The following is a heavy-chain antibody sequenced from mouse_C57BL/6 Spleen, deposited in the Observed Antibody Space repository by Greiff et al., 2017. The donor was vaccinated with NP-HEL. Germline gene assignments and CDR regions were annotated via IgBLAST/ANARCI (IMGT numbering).Heavy chain of an antibody. CDR1: GFTFSSYA. CDR2: ISDGGSYT. D-gene: IGHD1-1*01. Sequence: EVKVVESGGGLVKPGGSLKLSCAASGFTFSSYAMSWVRQTPEKRLEWVATISDGGSYTYYPDNVKGRFTISRDNAKNNLYLQMSHLKSEDTAMYYCARDRGVTTVVYFDYWGQGTTLTVSS. J-gene: IGHJ2*01. V-gene: IGHV5-4*01. CDR3: ARDRGVTTVVYFDY.